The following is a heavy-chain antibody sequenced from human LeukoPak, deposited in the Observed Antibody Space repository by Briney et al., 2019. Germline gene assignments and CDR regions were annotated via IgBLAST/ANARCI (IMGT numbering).Heavy chain of an antibody. J-gene: IGHJ1*01. CDR3: SGGSYGEYFQH. CDR2: IIPILGIA. CDR1: GGTFSSYT. V-gene: IGHV1-69*02. D-gene: IGHD1-26*01. Sequence: SVKVSCKASGGTFSSYTISWVRQAPGQGLELMGRIIPILGIANYAQKFQGRVTITAGKSTSTAYMELSSLRSEDTAVYYCSGGSYGEYFQHWGQGTLVTVSS.